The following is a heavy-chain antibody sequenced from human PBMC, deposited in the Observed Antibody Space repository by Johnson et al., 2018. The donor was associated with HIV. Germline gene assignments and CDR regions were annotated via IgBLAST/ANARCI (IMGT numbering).Heavy chain of an antibody. V-gene: IGHV3-23*04. CDR2: IGGYAGST. Sequence: VPLVESGGGLVQPGGSLTLSCAASGFTFSNYAMSWVRRAPGKGQEWVSTIGGYAGSTYYADPERGRFTLSRDNSKNILFLQMNSLGAEDTAVYYCVRDRGVRGAHDGFDIWGQGTMVTVSS. CDR1: GFTFSNYA. J-gene: IGHJ3*02. D-gene: IGHD3-10*01. CDR3: VRDRGVRGAHDGFDI.